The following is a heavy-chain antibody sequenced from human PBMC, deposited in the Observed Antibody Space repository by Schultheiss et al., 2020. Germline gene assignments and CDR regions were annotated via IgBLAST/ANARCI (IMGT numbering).Heavy chain of an antibody. V-gene: IGHV2-5*08. CDR3: AHSLTYYYGSGSYYFDY. Sequence: QTLSLTCTVSGGSISSGDYYWSWIRQPPGKALEWLALIYWDDDKRYSPSLKSRLTITKDTSKNQVVLTMTNMDPVDTATYYCAHSLTYYYGSGSYYFDYWGQGTLVTVSS. D-gene: IGHD3-10*01. CDR1: GGSISSGDYY. CDR2: IYWDDDK. J-gene: IGHJ4*02.